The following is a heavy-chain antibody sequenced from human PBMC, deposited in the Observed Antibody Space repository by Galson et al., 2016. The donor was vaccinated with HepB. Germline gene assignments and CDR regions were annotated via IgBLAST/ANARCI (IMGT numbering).Heavy chain of an antibody. D-gene: IGHD3-22*01. CDR3: ALPNWITTIAVGWFDS. CDR1: GFAFDRRA. V-gene: IGHV3-23*01. J-gene: IGHJ5*02. CDR2: IRSAGDIT. Sequence: SLRLSCAASGFAFDRRALSWVRQAPGKRLEWVSVIRSAGDITYYADSVKGRFIISRDNSKNTLYLQMDSLRAEDTAIYYCALPNWITTIAVGWFDSWGQG.